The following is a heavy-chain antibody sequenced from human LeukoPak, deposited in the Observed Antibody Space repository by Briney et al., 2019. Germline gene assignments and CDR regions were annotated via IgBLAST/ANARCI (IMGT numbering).Heavy chain of an antibody. CDR1: GYTFTSYD. Sequence: ASVKVSCKASGYTFTSYDINWVRQATGQGLEWMGWMNPNSGNTGYAQKFQGRVTMTRNTSIGTAYMELSSLRSEDTAVYYCARRNIVVITAGDAFDIWGQGTMVTVSS. CDR2: MNPNSGNT. J-gene: IGHJ3*02. V-gene: IGHV1-8*01. CDR3: ARRNIVVITAGDAFDI. D-gene: IGHD3-22*01.